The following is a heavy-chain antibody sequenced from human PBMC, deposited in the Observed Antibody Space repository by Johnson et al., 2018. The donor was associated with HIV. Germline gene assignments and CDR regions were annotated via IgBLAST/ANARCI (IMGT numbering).Heavy chain of an antibody. CDR1: GFTVSSNY. J-gene: IGHJ3*02. Sequence: VQLVESGGGLIQPGGSLRLSCAASGFTVSSNYMSWVRQAPGKGLEWVSVIYSGGSTYYADSVKGRFTISRDNSKNTLYLQMNNLRAEDTAVYYCARENGGNSDEVDAFDIWGQGTMVTVSS. V-gene: IGHV3-53*01. CDR2: IYSGGST. D-gene: IGHD4-23*01. CDR3: ARENGGNSDEVDAFDI.